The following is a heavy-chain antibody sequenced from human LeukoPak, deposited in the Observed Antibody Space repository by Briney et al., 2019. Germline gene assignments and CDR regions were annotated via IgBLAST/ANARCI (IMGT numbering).Heavy chain of an antibody. CDR1: GFTFSSYA. D-gene: IGHD1-26*01. V-gene: IGHV3-30-3*01. J-gene: IGHJ6*02. CDR2: ISYDGSNK. CDR3: ARELVNVGATSGYYYYYGMDV. Sequence: GGSLRLSCAASGFTFSSYAMHRVRQAPGKGLEWVAVISYDGSNKYYADSVKGRFTISRDNSKNTLYLQMNSLRAEDTAVYYCARELVNVGATSGYYYYYGMDVWGQGTTVTVSS.